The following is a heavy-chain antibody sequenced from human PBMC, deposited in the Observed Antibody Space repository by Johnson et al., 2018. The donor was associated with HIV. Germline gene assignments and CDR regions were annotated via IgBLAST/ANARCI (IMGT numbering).Heavy chain of an antibody. D-gene: IGHD3-16*01. CDR2: ISSRGNTR. CDR3: ARDQGWGDAFDI. J-gene: IGHJ3*02. CDR1: GFIFSDHY. Sequence: QMQLVESGGGLVRPGGSLRLSCAASGFIFSDHYMSWIRQAPGKGLEWVSYISSRGNTRYYADSVKGRLPISRANAKNSLYLQMNSLRAEDTAVYYCARDQGWGDAFDIWGQGTMVTVSS. V-gene: IGHV3-11*04.